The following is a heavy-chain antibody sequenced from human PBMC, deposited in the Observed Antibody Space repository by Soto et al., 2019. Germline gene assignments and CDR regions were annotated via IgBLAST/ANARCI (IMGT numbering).Heavy chain of an antibody. CDR1: GFTFSSYG. D-gene: IGHD6-6*01. J-gene: IGHJ3*02. V-gene: IGHV3-33*01. CDR2: IWYDGSNK. CDR3: ARQAEARACDI. Sequence: QVQLVESGGGVVQPGRSLRLSCAASGFTFSSYGMHWVRQAPGKGLEWVAVIWYDGSNKYYADSVKGRFTISRDNSKNTLYQQINSLRAEDTAVYYCARQAEARACDIWGQGTMVTVSS.